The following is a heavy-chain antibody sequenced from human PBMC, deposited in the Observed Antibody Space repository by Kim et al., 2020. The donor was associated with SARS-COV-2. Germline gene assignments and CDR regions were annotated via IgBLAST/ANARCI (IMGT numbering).Heavy chain of an antibody. CDR3: ARSIGNIAAPGRRINWFDP. D-gene: IGHD1-1*01. V-gene: IGHV4-34*01. Sequence: SETLSLTCAVYGGSFSGYYWSWIRQPPGKGLEWIGEINHSGSTNYNPSLKSRVTISVDTSKNQFSLKLSSVTAADTAVYYCARSIGNIAAPGRRINWFDPWGQGTLVTVSS. CDR2: INHSGST. J-gene: IGHJ5*02. CDR1: GGSFSGYY.